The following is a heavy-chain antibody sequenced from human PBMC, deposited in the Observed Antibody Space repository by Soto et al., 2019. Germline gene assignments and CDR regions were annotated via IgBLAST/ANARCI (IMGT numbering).Heavy chain of an antibody. J-gene: IGHJ4*02. CDR2: IYHIGST. D-gene: IGHD3-9*01. CDR3: ATLADYDILHGYLHVDY. CDR1: GGSISSSNW. V-gene: IGHV4-4*02. Sequence: SETLSLTCAVSGGSISSSNWWSWVRQPPGKGLEWIGEIYHIGSTNYNPSLKSRVTISVDKSKNQFSLKLSSVTAADTAVYYCATLADYDILHGYLHVDYWGQGTVVTVSS.